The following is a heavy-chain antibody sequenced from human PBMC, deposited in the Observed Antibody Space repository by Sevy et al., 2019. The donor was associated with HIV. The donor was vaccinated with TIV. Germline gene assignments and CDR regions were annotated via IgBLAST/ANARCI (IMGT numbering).Heavy chain of an antibody. CDR1: GFTFSNYN. V-gene: IGHV3-21*01. J-gene: IGHJ4*02. Sequence: GGSLRLSCAASGFTFSNYNINWVHQAPGKGLEWVSYISGLSNYIYYADSLGGRFTISRDNAKNSVYLQMNSLRTEDTAVYYCARGASSGWDYFDYWGQGTLVTVSS. CDR3: ARGASSGWDYFDY. D-gene: IGHD6-19*01. CDR2: ISGLSNYI.